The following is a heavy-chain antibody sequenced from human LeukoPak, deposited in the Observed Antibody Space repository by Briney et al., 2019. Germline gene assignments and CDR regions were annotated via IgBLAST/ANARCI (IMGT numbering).Heavy chain of an antibody. CDR1: GFTFDDYA. V-gene: IGHV3-9*01. CDR3: ARDLTHIAAAPEDWFDP. CDR2: ISWNSGSI. Sequence: PGRSLRLSCAASGFTFDDYAMHWVRQAPGKGLEWVSGISWNSGSIGYADSVKGRFTISRDNAKNSLYLQMNSLRAEDTALYYCARDLTHIAAAPEDWFDPWGQGTLVTVSS. D-gene: IGHD6-13*01. J-gene: IGHJ5*02.